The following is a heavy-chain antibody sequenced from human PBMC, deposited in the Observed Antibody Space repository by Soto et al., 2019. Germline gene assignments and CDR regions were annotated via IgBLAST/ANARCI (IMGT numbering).Heavy chain of an antibody. Sequence: GGSLRLSCAASGFTFEDYAMHWVRQTPGKGLEWVSGITWNGVAMGYAASVQGRFTISRDDAQNSLFLQMNSLRPEDTALYYCAKSFLVIGQLYHYIDVRSQRTTVTVS. CDR2: ITWNGVAM. J-gene: IGHJ6*03. D-gene: IGHD5-18*01. V-gene: IGHV3-9*01. CDR3: AKSFLVIGQLYHYIDV. CDR1: GFTFEDYA.